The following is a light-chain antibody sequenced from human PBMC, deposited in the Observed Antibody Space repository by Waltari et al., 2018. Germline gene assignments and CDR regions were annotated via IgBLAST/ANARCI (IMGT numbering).Light chain of an antibody. CDR2: SSY. CDR1: SSNIGSNT. J-gene: IGLJ3*02. CDR3: AALDDSLNGPV. Sequence: QSVLTQPPSASGTPGQRVTISCSGSSSNIGSNTVNWYQQVPGAAPKLLIYSSYQRPTGVPDRFSGSKFGTSASLAISGLQSGDEADYFCAALDDSLNGPVFGGGTKLTVL. V-gene: IGLV1-44*01.